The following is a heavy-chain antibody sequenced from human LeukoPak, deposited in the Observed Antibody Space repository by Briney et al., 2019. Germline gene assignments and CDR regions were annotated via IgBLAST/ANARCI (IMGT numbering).Heavy chain of an antibody. CDR1: GFTFSDYY. Sequence: GGSLRLSCAASGFTFSDYYMSWIRQAPGKGLGWVSYISSSSSYTNYADSVKGRFTISRDNAKNSLYLQMNSLRAEDTAVYYCARFGLRYFDWLPFDYWGQGTLVTVSS. CDR3: ARFGLRYFDWLPFDY. J-gene: IGHJ4*02. D-gene: IGHD3-9*01. CDR2: ISSSSSYT. V-gene: IGHV3-11*06.